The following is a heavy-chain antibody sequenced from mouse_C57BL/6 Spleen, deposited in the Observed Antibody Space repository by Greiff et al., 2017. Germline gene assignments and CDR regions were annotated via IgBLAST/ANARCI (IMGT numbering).Heavy chain of an antibody. CDR3: ARDYYGSSAIDY. J-gene: IGHJ2*01. D-gene: IGHD1-1*01. CDR2: IYPGDGDT. CDR1: GYAFSSSW. V-gene: IGHV1-82*01. Sequence: QVQLQQSGPELVKPGASVKISCKASGYAFSSSWMNWVKPRPGKGLEWIGRIYPGDGDTNYNGKCKGKATLTADKSSSTAYMQLSSLTSEDSAVYFCARDYYGSSAIDYWGQGTTLTVSS.